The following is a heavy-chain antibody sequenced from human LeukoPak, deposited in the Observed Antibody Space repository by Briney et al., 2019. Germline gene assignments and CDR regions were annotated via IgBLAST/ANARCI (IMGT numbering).Heavy chain of an antibody. D-gene: IGHD6-19*01. CDR1: GFTVSRTF. Sequence: PGESLRLSCAASGFTVSRTFMSWVRQAPGKGLEWVSVIYSDGSTYYADSVKGRSTISRDNSKNTVYFQMNSLRVEGTAVYYCARSGSGWFDFWGQGTLVTVSS. J-gene: IGHJ4*02. V-gene: IGHV3-53*01. CDR2: IYSDGST. CDR3: ARSGSGWFDF.